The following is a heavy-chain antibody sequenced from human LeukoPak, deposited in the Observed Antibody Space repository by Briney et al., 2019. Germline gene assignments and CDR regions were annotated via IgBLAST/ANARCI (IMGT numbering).Heavy chain of an antibody. J-gene: IGHJ3*02. V-gene: IGHV3-30-3*01. CDR2: ISYDGSNK. D-gene: IGHD3-22*01. CDR3: ARAGVDSSGYYAYDAFDI. Sequence: PGRSLRLSCAASGFTFSSYAMHWARQAPGKGLEWVAVISYDGSNKYYADSVKGRFTISRDNSKNTLYLQMNSLRAEDTAVYYCARAGVDSSGYYAYDAFDIWGQGTMVTVSS. CDR1: GFTFSSYA.